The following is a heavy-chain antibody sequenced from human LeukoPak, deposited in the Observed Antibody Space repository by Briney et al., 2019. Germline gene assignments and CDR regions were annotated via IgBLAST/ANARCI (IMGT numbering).Heavy chain of an antibody. J-gene: IGHJ4*02. D-gene: IGHD6-6*01. CDR3: ARDGGLAPYSSSTPFDY. Sequence: GGSLRLSCAASGFTVSTNYMSWVRQAPGKGLEWVSVIYSSGSTYYVDSVKGRFTIFRDNSKNTLYLQMNSLRAEDTAVYYCARDGGLAPYSSSTPFDYWGQGTLVTVSS. V-gene: IGHV3-66*03. CDR1: GFTVSTNY. CDR2: IYSSGST.